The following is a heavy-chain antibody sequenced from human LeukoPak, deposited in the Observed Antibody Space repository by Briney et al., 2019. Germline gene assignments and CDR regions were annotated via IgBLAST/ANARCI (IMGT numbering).Heavy chain of an antibody. J-gene: IGHJ4*02. CDR2: IWYDGSNK. D-gene: IGHD3-22*01. V-gene: IGHV3-33*01. Sequence: PGRSLRLSCAASGFTFSSYGMHWVRQAPGKGLEWVEVIWYDGSNKYYADSVKGRFTISRDNSKNTLYLQMNSLRAEDTAVYYCARDLTYYDSSGYGYWGQGTLVTVSS. CDR1: GFTFSSYG. CDR3: ARDLTYYDSSGYGY.